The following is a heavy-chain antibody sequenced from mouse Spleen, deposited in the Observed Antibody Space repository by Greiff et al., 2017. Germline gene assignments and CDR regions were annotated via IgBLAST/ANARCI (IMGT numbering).Heavy chain of an antibody. J-gene: IGHJ3*01. CDR1: GYTFTDYN. V-gene: IGHV1-22*01. Sequence: VQLKESGPELVKPGASVKMSCKASGYTFTDYNMHWVKQSHGKSLEWIGYINPNNGGTSYNQKFKGKATLTVNKSSSTAYMELRSLTSEDSAVYYCAAYDGYYLPFAYWGQGTLVTVSA. D-gene: IGHD2-3*01. CDR3: AAYDGYYLPFAY. CDR2: INPNNGGT.